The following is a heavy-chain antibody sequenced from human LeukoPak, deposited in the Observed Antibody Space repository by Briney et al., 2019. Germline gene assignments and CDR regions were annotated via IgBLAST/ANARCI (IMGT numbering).Heavy chain of an antibody. D-gene: IGHD3-3*01. CDR2: MNPNSGNT. CDR3: AKAITIFGVTFDAFDI. Sequence: ASVKVSCKASGYTFTSYDINWVRQATGQGLEWMGWMNPNSGNTGYAQKFQGRVTMTRNTSISTAYMELSSLRSEDTAVYYCAKAITIFGVTFDAFDIWGQGTMVTVSS. V-gene: IGHV1-8*01. J-gene: IGHJ3*02. CDR1: GYTFTSYD.